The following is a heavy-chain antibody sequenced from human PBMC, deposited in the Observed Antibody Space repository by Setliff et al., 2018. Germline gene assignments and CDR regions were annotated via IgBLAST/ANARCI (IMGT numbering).Heavy chain of an antibody. V-gene: IGHV4-61*05. CDR3: ARVPGTTVPPDHFDY. Sequence: SETLSLTCTVSGGSISSSSYYWGWIRQPPGKGLEWIGHIYIGGSANYNPSLKSRVTMSIDTSKNQFSLKLSSVTAADTAVYYCARVPGTTVPPDHFDYWGQGTLVTVSS. CDR1: GGSISSSSYY. CDR2: IYIGGSA. D-gene: IGHD4-17*01. J-gene: IGHJ4*02.